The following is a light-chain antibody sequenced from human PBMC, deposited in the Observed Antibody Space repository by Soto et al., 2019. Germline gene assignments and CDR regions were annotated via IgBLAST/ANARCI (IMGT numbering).Light chain of an antibody. CDR3: EQYNNWFSIT. CDR2: DTY. V-gene: IGKV3-15*01. CDR1: QSVRSK. J-gene: IGKJ5*01. Sequence: EIVLTQSPSSPSVSRVEIVTLSCMASQSVRSKVAWYQQKPGQAPSLVIYDTYIRATGIPARFSGSGFGTEFTLTISSLQSEDFAVYYCEQYNNWFSITFGQGTRLEIK.